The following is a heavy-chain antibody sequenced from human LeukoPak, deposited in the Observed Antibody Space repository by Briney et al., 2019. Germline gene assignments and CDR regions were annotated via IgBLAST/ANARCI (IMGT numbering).Heavy chain of an antibody. Sequence: HPGGSLRLSCAASGFTFSSYWMSWVRQAPGKGLEWVANIKQDGSEKYYVDSVKGRFTISRDNAKNSLYLQMNSLRAEDTAVYYCARAYYYDSSGYYTLTPFGFDYWGQGTLVTASS. V-gene: IGHV3-7*04. CDR3: ARAYYYDSSGYYTLTPFGFDY. D-gene: IGHD3-22*01. J-gene: IGHJ4*02. CDR2: IKQDGSEK. CDR1: GFTFSSYW.